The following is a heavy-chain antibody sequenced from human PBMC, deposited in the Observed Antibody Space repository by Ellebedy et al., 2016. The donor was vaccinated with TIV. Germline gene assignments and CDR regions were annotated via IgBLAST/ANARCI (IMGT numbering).Heavy chain of an antibody. CDR1: GITFSRSV. J-gene: IGHJ6*02. CDR3: AKDRLLDYDILTGYYLPYYCGMDV. V-gene: IGHV3-23*01. Sequence: PGGSLRLSCEASGITFSRSVMRRVPQAPGQGLGWVGAISGSGGSSYSADSVKVRFTIYRDKSKNTLFLQMNSLRAEDTAVYFCAKDRLLDYDILTGYYLPYYCGMDVWGQGTTVTVSS. D-gene: IGHD3-9*01. CDR2: ISGSGGSS.